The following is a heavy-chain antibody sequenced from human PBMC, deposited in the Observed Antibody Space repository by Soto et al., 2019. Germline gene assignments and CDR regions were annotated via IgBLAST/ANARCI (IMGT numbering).Heavy chain of an antibody. Sequence: QAQLQESGPGLVRPSQTLSLSCSVSGASVTSGDYYSNCIRQTPRTGLEWLGYIHDSGTTSYNRSLKGHVTNAIDTSTNQVSLRVTSVTAADSAVHYCVRERDYSYQNFFDRWGQGIRVNVSS. D-gene: IGHD5-18*01. V-gene: IGHV4-30-4*01. CDR3: VRERDYSYQNFFDR. J-gene: IGHJ5*02. CDR1: GASVTSGDYY. CDR2: IHDSGTT.